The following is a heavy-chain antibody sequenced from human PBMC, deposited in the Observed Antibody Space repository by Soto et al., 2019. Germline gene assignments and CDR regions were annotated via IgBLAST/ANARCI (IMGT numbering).Heavy chain of an antibody. Sequence: PSETLSLTCAVYGGSFSGYYWSWIRQPPGKGLEWIGEINHSGSTNYNPSLKSRVTISVDTSKSQFSLKLSSVTAADTAVYYCATITMVREDYYYYGMDVWGQGTTVTVSS. J-gene: IGHJ6*02. V-gene: IGHV4-34*01. CDR3: ATITMVREDYYYYGMDV. D-gene: IGHD3-10*01. CDR2: INHSGST. CDR1: GGSFSGYY.